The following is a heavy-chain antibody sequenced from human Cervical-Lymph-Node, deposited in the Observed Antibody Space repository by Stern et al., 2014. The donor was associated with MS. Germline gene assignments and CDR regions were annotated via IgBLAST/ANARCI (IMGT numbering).Heavy chain of an antibody. CDR2: IYPGDAET. CDR1: GYSFPVFW. D-gene: IGHD5-24*01. Sequence: VQLVQSGPEVKKPGESLRISCKASGYSFPVFWIGWVRQMSGRGLERMGVIYPGDAETRYSPSFRGQVTMSVDLSTTTAYLQWRSLKASDTAMYYCARREMSTTRYFASWGQGTLVTVPS. V-gene: IGHV5-51*01. CDR3: ARREMSTTRYFAS. J-gene: IGHJ4*02.